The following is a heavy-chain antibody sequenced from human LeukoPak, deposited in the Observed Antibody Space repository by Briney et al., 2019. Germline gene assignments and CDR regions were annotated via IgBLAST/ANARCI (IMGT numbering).Heavy chain of an antibody. CDR2: IYYSGST. Sequence: PSGTLSLTCTVSGGSISSSSYYWGWIRQPPGKGLEWIGSIYYSGSTYYNPSLKSRVTISVDTSKNQFSLKLSSVTAADTAVYYCARNYGSGSYFLWGQGTLVTVSS. V-gene: IGHV4-39*07. CDR1: GGSISSSSYY. J-gene: IGHJ4*02. CDR3: ARNYGSGSYFL. D-gene: IGHD3-10*01.